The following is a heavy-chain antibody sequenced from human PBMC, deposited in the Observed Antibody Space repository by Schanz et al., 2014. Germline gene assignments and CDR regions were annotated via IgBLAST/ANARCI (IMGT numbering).Heavy chain of an antibody. Sequence: QVQLIQSGAEVKKPGASVKVSCTASGYTFTSYDINWVRQAPGQGLEWLGWMNPNSGNPGFAQKFRGRVTMTRNTSMSTAYMELRSLRSDDTAVYYCARGGYSSGWYDRDIAHFDCWGQGTLVTVSS. CDR2: MNPNSGNP. CDR1: GYTFTSYD. D-gene: IGHD6-19*01. CDR3: ARGGYSSGWYDRDIAHFDC. J-gene: IGHJ4*02. V-gene: IGHV1-8*01.